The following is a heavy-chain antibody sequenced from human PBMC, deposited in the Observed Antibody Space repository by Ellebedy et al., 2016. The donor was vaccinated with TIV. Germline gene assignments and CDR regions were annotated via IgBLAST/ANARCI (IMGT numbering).Heavy chain of an antibody. J-gene: IGHJ6*02. V-gene: IGHV3-30*04. CDR1: GFTFSHHA. CDR2: ISYDGNNK. Sequence: GESLKISCAASGFTFSHHAFYWVRQAPGKGLEWVTIISYDGNNKFYLDSVEGRFSISRDDSKNTLYLQMSSLRPEDTAVYYRSREGLEAGMDLWGQGTTVIVSS. CDR3: SREGLEAGMDL.